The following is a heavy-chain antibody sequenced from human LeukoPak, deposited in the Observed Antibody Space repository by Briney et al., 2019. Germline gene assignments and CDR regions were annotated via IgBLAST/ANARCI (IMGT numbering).Heavy chain of an antibody. J-gene: IGHJ5*02. CDR1: GYSISSGYY. D-gene: IGHD3-10*01. CDR3: ARGPGRLLWFGELTDWFDP. Sequence: TSETLSLTCTVSGYSISSGYYWGWIRQPPGKGLEWIGRIYTSGSTNYNPSLKSRVTMSVDTSKNQFSLKLSSVTAADTAVYYCARGPGRLLWFGELTDWFDPWGQGTLVTVSS. V-gene: IGHV4-38-2*02. CDR2: IYTSGST.